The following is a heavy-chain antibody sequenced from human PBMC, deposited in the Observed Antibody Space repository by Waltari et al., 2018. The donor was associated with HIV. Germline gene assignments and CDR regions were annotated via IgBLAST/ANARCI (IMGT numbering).Heavy chain of an antibody. D-gene: IGHD3-22*01. CDR1: GFTFSDAW. V-gene: IGHV3-15*01. J-gene: IGHJ6*02. CDR3: TTVLYDGGGMDV. CDR2: IKTKTDGGTT. Sequence: PGGSLRLSCAASGFTFSDAWMSWVRQAPGKGLEWVGLIKTKTDGGTTDSPAPVKGRFTISRDDSKNTLYLQMNSLKTEDTAVYYCTTVLYDGGGMDVWGQGTTVTVSS.